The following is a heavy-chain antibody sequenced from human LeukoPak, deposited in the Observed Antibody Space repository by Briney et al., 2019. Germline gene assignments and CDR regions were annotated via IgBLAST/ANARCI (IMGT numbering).Heavy chain of an antibody. V-gene: IGHV3-53*01. CDR2: IYSGGST. D-gene: IGHD3-22*01. CDR1: GFSFSSYT. Sequence: PGGSLRLSCAASGFSFSSYTMNWVRQAPGKGLEWVSVIYSGGSTYYADSVKGRFTISRDNSKNTLYLQMNSLRAEDTAVYYCARDGSSSGVGYWGQGTLVTVSS. CDR3: ARDGSSSGVGY. J-gene: IGHJ4*02.